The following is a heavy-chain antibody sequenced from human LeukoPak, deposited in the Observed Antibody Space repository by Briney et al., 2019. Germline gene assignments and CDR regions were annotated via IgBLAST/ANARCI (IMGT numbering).Heavy chain of an antibody. CDR3: ARRAGGYSHPYDY. CDR2: IRYDGSNK. V-gene: IGHV3-30*02. D-gene: IGHD4-23*01. J-gene: IGHJ4*02. CDR1: EFTFSSYG. Sequence: PGGSLRLSCAASEFTFSSYGMHWVRQAPGKGLEWVAFIRYDGSNKYYADSVKGRFTISRDNSKNTLYLQMNSLRAEDTAVYYRARRAGGYSHPYDYWGQGVLVTVSS.